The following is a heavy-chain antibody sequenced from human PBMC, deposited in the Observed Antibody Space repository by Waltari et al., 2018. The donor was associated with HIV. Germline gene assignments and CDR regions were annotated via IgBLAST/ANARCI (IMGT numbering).Heavy chain of an antibody. J-gene: IGHJ4*02. CDR3: ARDWGVTTGPFDF. V-gene: IGHV4-38-2*02. D-gene: IGHD4-4*01. CDR1: GSSITSGSY. CDR2: IHYNGRA. Sequence: QVQLQESGPGLVQTLETLSLTCAVSGSSITSGSYWAWIRQSPGKGLEWIATIHYNGRAHYNPSLGGRVLVSLDPSKNQFSLKMRYVTAADTAIYYCARDWGVTTGPFDFWGQGTQVTVSS.